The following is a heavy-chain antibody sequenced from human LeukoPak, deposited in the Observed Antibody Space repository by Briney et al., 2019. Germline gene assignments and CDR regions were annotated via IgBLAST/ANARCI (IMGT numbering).Heavy chain of an antibody. Sequence: SETLSLTCTVSGGSISARSYYWGWIREPPGEGLEWIATIYYSGTTYYNPSLESRVTISVDTSKNQFSLNLRSVTAADTAVYFCAKRGSGSRGDFDFWGQGTLVAVSS. CDR3: AKRGSGSRGDFDF. CDR2: IYYSGTT. D-gene: IGHD2-15*01. CDR1: GGSISARSYY. J-gene: IGHJ4*02. V-gene: IGHV4-39*01.